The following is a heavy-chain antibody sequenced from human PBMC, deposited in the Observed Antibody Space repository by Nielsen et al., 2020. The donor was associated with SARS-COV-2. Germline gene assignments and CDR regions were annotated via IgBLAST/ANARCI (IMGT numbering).Heavy chain of an antibody. V-gene: IGHV3-23*01. J-gene: IGHJ3*02. CDR1: GFTFSSYA. CDR2: ISGSGGST. CDR3: AKAIFGVVAGAFDI. D-gene: IGHD3-3*01. Sequence: GESLKISCAASGFTFSSYAMSWVRQAPGKGLEWVSAISGSGGSTYYADSVKGRFTISRDNSKNTLYLQMNSLRAEDTAVYYCAKAIFGVVAGAFDIWGQGTMVTVSS.